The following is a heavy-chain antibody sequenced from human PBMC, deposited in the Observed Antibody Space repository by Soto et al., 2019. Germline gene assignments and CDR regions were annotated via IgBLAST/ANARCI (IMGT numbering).Heavy chain of an antibody. J-gene: IGHJ6*02. Sequence: GGSLRLSCAASGFTFSSYGMHWVRQAPGKGLEWVAVIWYDGSNKYYADSVKGRFTISRDNSKNTLYLQMNSLRAEDTAVYYCARDCTGNKARPDYYYGMDVWGQGTTVTVSS. V-gene: IGHV3-33*01. CDR3: ARDCTGNKARPDYYYGMDV. CDR1: GFTFSSYG. CDR2: IWYDGSNK. D-gene: IGHD6-6*01.